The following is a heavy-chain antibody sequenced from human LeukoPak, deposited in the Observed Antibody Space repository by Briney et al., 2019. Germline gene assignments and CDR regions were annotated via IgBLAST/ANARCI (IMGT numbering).Heavy chain of an antibody. CDR1: GGSVSSTTYF. V-gene: IGHV4-39*01. CDR3: ARYVVYGSGKYYFDC. Sequence: SETLSLTCTVSGGSVSSTTYFWSWIRQPPGKGLEWIASINYSGSTYYNPSLKSRVTISVDTSENQFSLKLSSVTAADTAVYYCARYVVYGSGKYYFDCWGQGTLVTVSS. CDR2: INYSGST. J-gene: IGHJ4*02. D-gene: IGHD3-10*01.